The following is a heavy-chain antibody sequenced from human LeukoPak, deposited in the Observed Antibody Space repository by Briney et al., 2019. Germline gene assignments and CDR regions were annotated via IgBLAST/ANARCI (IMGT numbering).Heavy chain of an antibody. D-gene: IGHD3-22*01. CDR2: IYTSGSP. Sequence: SETLSLTCTVSGGSISSYYWSWIRQPAGKGLEWIGRIYTSGSPNYNPSLKSRVTISVDTSKNQFSLKLSSVTAADTAVYYSARPLYYHDSSGYLSWGQGTLVTVSS. CDR1: GGSISSYY. J-gene: IGHJ4*02. CDR3: ARPLYYHDSSGYLS. V-gene: IGHV4-4*07.